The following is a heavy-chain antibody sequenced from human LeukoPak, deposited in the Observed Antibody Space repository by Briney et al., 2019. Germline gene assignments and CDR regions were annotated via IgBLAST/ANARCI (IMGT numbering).Heavy chain of an antibody. CDR1: GFTFGGYG. J-gene: IGHJ4*02. CDR2: IAYDGSRA. V-gene: IGHV3-33*01. D-gene: IGHD1/OR15-1a*01. CDR3: TRCNNDHFDC. Sequence: GRSLRLSCAGSGFTFGGYGMHWFRQTPGKGLEWVAVIAYDGSRAFYADSVKGRFTISRDNSKNTMSVQMDDLRAEDTAVYYCTRCNNDHFDCWGQGTLVTVSS.